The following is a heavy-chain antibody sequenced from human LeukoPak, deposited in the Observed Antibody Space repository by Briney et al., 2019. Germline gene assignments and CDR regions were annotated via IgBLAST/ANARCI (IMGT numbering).Heavy chain of an antibody. J-gene: IGHJ4*02. D-gene: IGHD5-12*01. CDR1: GFTFSSYG. CDR2: IRYDGSNK. V-gene: IGHV3-30*02. Sequence: PGGSLRLSCAASGFTFSSYGMHWVRQAPGKGLEWVAFIRYDGSNKYYADSVKGRFTISRHNSKNTLYLQMNSLRAEDTAVYYCARGPSGYHNTGGQGTLVTVSS. CDR3: ARGPSGYHNT.